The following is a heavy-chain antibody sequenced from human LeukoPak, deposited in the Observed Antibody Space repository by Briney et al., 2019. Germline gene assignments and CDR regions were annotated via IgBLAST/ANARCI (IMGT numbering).Heavy chain of an antibody. CDR2: ISSSSSYI. J-gene: IGHJ4*02. V-gene: IGHV3-21*01. CDR1: GFTLSSYS. CDR3: ARESPLTLWGYYFDY. D-gene: IGHD3-16*01. Sequence: GGSLRLSCAASGFTLSSYSMNWVRQAPGKGLEWVSSISSSSSYIYYADSVKGRFTISRDNAKNSLYLQMNSLRAEDTAVYYCARESPLTLWGYYFDYWGQGTLVTVSS.